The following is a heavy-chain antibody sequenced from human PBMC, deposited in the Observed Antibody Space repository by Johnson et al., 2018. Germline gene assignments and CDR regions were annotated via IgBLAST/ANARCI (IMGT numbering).Heavy chain of an antibody. CDR2: IRGRGSGR. V-gene: IGHV3-23*01. CDR1: RFAFNSAA. D-gene: IGHD2-21*02. CDR3: AINSCGGDCYSGFDN. J-gene: IGHJ4*02. Sequence: VQLQESGGGLVQPGGSXRVSCAASRFAFNSAAMNWVRQAPGKGLEWVSSIRGRGSGRYYADSVKGRFTISRDNSKNTLYLQMNSLRAEDTAVYYCAINSCGGDCYSGFDNWGQGTLVTVSS.